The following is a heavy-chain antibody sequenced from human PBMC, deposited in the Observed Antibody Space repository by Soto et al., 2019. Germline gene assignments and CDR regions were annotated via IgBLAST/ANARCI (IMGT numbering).Heavy chain of an antibody. CDR1: GGSITSANYY. V-gene: IGHV4-31*03. CDR3: ARMGLHLGELSRNWFDP. Sequence: QVQLQESGPGLVKPSQTLSLSCSISGGSITSANYYWTWIRLFPGKGLEWIGYIYSSGNTHYNPYIKSRATLSLDTTNTQFSLEVTSATAADTAVYYCARMGLHLGELSRNWFDPWGQGSLVTVSS. D-gene: IGHD3-16*02. J-gene: IGHJ5*02. CDR2: IYSSGNT.